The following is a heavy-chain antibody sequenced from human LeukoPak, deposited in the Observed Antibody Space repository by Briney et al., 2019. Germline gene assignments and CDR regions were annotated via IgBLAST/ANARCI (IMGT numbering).Heavy chain of an antibody. V-gene: IGHV3-23*01. CDR1: GFTFSSYA. J-gene: IGHJ4*02. CDR3: AKADDDSPGYTNYFDY. Sequence: PGGSLRLSCAASGFTFSSYAMGWVRQAPGKGLEWVSSISGSGAGTYYADSVKGRCTISRDNSKNTLYQQMNSLRAEDTAVYYCAKADDDSPGYTNYFDYWGQGTLVTVSS. D-gene: IGHD3-22*01. CDR2: ISGSGAGT.